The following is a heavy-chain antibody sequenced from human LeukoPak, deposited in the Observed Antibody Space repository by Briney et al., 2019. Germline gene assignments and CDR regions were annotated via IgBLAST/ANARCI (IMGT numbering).Heavy chain of an antibody. CDR2: ISDSGGTV. CDR3: AKKLTGSYKGFDY. CDR1: GFTFSSYA. J-gene: IGHJ4*02. V-gene: IGHV3-23*01. D-gene: IGHD1-26*01. Sequence: GGSLRLSCAASGFTFSSYAMSWVRQAPGKGLEWVSGISDSGGTVYYADSVKGRVTISTDNSKNSLYLQINTLRAAETPVYSSAKKLTGSYKGFDYWGQGTLVTVSS.